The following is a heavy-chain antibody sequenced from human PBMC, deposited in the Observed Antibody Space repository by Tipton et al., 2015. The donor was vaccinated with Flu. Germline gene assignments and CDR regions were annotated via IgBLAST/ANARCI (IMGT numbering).Heavy chain of an antibody. CDR1: GDSIRSYY. CDR3: ASAPTMTTFFF. D-gene: IGHD4-17*01. J-gene: IGHJ4*02. Sequence: TLSLTCSISGDSIRSYYWGWIRQPAGKGLEWIGRIYTSGTMIYNPSLKSRVTMSIDPPKNQFSLKLSSVTATDTAIYYCASAPTMTTFFFWGQGTLVTVSS. CDR2: IYTSGTM. V-gene: IGHV4-4*07.